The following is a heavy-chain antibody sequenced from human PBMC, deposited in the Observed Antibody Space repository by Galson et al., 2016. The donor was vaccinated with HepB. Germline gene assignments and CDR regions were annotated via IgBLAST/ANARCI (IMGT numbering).Heavy chain of an antibody. CDR3: ARGGYSYGYGDEY. Sequence: TLSLTCNVSGDSVTTGGYYWSWIRQHPGKGLEWIGYIYSRVVTFYTPSLRSRVEISVDTSKNQFSLKLSSVTAADTAVYYCARGGYSYGYGDEYWGQGILVTVSS. CDR1: GDSVTTGGYY. CDR2: IYSRVVT. D-gene: IGHD5-18*01. V-gene: IGHV4-31*03. J-gene: IGHJ4*02.